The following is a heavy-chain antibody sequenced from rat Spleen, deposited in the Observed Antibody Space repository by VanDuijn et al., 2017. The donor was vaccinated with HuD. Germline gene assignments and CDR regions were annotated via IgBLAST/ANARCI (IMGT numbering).Heavy chain of an antibody. Sequence: EVQLVESGGGLVQPGRSLKLSCAASGFTFSNYGMAWVRQAPTKGLEWVATINYDGSGTYYRDSVKGRFTISRDNAKSTLYLQMDSLRSEDTATYYCAREGTYYGDYFYYWGQGVMVTVSS. D-gene: IGHD1-9*01. V-gene: IGHV5-29*01. CDR3: AREGTYYGDYFYY. CDR2: INYDGSGT. J-gene: IGHJ2*01. CDR1: GFTFSNYG.